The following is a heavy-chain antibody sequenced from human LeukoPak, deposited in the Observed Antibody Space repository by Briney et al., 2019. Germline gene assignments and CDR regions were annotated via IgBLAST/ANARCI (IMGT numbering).Heavy chain of an antibody. J-gene: IGHJ4*02. CDR3: ARAQYGSGYYQDY. Sequence: PSETLSLTCTVSGGSISSYHWSWIRQPPGKGLEWIGYIYYSGSTNYNPSLKSRVTISVDTSKNQFSLKLSSVTAADTAVYYCARAQYGSGYYQDYWGQGTLVTVSS. CDR1: GGSISSYH. D-gene: IGHD3-22*01. V-gene: IGHV4-59*01. CDR2: IYYSGST.